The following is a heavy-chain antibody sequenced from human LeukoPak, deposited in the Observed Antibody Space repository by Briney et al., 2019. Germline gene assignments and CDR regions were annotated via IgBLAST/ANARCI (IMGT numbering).Heavy chain of an antibody. CDR3: ARRYGSGSYYSNYFDY. CDR2: IIPIFGTA. D-gene: IGHD3-10*01. Sequence: ASVKVSCKASGGTFSSYAISWLRQAPEQGLEWMGGIIPIFGTANYAQKFQGRVTITTDESTSTAYMELSSLRSEDTAVYYCARRYGSGSYYSNYFDYWGQGTLVTVSS. J-gene: IGHJ4*02. V-gene: IGHV1-69*05. CDR1: GGTFSSYA.